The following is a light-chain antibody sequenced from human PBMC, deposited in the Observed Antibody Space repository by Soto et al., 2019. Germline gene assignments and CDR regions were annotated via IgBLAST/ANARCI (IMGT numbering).Light chain of an antibody. CDR3: QQSYSPLRT. CDR2: AAS. Sequence: DIQMTQSPFSLSASVGDRVTITCRASQSISTYLNWYQQKPGKAPDLLISAASSLQRGVPSRFSGSGSGTDFTLTISSLQPEDSATYYCQQSYSPLRTFGQGTKVEIK. CDR1: QSISTY. J-gene: IGKJ1*01. V-gene: IGKV1-39*01.